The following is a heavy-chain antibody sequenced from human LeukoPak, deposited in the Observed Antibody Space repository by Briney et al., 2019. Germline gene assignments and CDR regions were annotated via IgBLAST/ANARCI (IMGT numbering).Heavy chain of an antibody. J-gene: IGHJ4*02. D-gene: IGHD2/OR15-2a*01. Sequence: SETLSLTCAVSGVSISSGGYSWSWIRQPPGKGLEWIGYIYHSGSTYYNPSLKSRVTISVDRSKNQFSLKLSSVTAADTAVYYCARSSEILSSFDYWGQGTLVTVSS. CDR2: IYHSGST. CDR3: ARSSEILSSFDY. CDR1: GVSISSGGYS. V-gene: IGHV4-30-2*01.